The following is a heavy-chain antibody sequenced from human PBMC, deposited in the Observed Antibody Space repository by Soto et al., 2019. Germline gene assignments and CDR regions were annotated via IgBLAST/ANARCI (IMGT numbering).Heavy chain of an antibody. CDR2: ISDDSSRT. Sequence: EVQLLESGGGLVQPGGSLRLSCAASGFTFNTFEMSWVRQAPGRGLEWVSFISDDSSRTYYADAVKGRFTISRDNSKYTLYLQTNSLTAEDTAVYACVKGGWLDFWGQGTLVTVSS. D-gene: IGHD3-16*01. CDR3: VKGGWLDF. V-gene: IGHV3-23*01. CDR1: GFTFNTFE. J-gene: IGHJ5*01.